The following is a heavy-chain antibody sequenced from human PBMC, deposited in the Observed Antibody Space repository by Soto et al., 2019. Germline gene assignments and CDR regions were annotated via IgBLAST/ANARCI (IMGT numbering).Heavy chain of an antibody. CDR2: ISYAGDTK. Sequence: QVQLVESGGGVVQPGRSLRLSCAASGVPFYTYAMHWVRQAPGKGLEWVAVISYAGDTKYYADSVQGRFTISRDNSNNALYLQMSSLRPEDTAVYSCARSPATYDYGGNSVFWYFDLWGRGTPVTVSS. J-gene: IGHJ2*01. D-gene: IGHD4-17*01. CDR3: ARSPATYDYGGNSVFWYFDL. V-gene: IGHV3-30*15. CDR1: GVPFYTYA.